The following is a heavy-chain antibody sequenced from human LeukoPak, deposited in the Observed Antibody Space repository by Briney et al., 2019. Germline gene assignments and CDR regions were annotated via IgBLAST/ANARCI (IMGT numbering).Heavy chain of an antibody. V-gene: IGHV3-21*01. Sequence: GGSLRLSCAASGFTFSSYSMNWVRQAPGKGLEWVSSISSSSSYIYYADSVKGRFTISRDNAKNSPYLQMNSLRAEDTAVYYCAREAGPHSGSYHDLDYWGQGTLVTVSS. CDR1: GFTFSSYS. CDR3: AREAGPHSGSYHDLDY. CDR2: ISSSSSYI. D-gene: IGHD1-26*01. J-gene: IGHJ4*02.